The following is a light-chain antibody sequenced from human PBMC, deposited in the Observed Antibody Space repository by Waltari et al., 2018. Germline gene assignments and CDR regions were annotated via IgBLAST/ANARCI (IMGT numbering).Light chain of an antibody. J-gene: IGLJ1*01. CDR3: QVWDANNEPGV. Sequence: SYVLTQPPSVSVAPGKTATITGRGNNIVSKSVPVYRQKPGPAPQLVISYDSDRPSGIPERFSGSNSGDTATLTISRVEAGDEADYYCQVWDANNEPGVFGTGTEVTVL. V-gene: IGLV3-21*01. CDR2: YDS. CDR1: NIVSKS.